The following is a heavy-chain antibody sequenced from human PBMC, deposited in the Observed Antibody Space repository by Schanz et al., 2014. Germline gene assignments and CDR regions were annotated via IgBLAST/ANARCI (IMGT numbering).Heavy chain of an antibody. J-gene: IGHJ3*02. Sequence: QVQLVQSGAEVRKPGASVKVSCKASGYIFGSHGMTWVRQAPGQGPEWMGWISAFDDKTDYAQNFQGRLIMTTDTSTTTVYMELRGLRSDDTAIYYCARVHIATYHYNSPGAFDIWGQGTRVTVSS. D-gene: IGHD3-10*01. CDR3: ARVHIATYHYNSPGAFDI. V-gene: IGHV1-18*01. CDR2: ISAFDDKT. CDR1: GYIFGSHG.